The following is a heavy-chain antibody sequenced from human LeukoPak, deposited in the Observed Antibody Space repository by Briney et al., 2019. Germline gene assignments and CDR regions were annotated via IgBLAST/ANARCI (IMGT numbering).Heavy chain of an antibody. D-gene: IGHD1-26*01. CDR3: ARVGASKAFDI. Sequence: GGSLRLSCAASGFTFSDYYMSWIRQAPGKGLEWVSYISSSGSAIYYADSAKGRFTISRDNAENSLYLQMNSLRAEDTAVYYCARVGASKAFDIWGQGTMVTVSS. J-gene: IGHJ3*02. V-gene: IGHV3-11*01. CDR2: ISSSGSAI. CDR1: GFTFSDYY.